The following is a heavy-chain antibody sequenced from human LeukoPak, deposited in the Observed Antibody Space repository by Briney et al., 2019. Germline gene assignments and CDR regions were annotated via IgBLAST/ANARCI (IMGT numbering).Heavy chain of an antibody. CDR2: IFYSGST. J-gene: IGHJ4*02. D-gene: IGHD4-11*01. CDR1: GGSISTANYY. Sequence: PSETLSLTCTVSGGSISTANYYWGWVRQPPGKGLEWIGNIFYSGSTYYNPSLKSRVTISVDTSKNQFSLKLSSVTAADTAVYYCARLLMAGDSNYVFDYWGQGTLVTVSS. CDR3: ARLLMAGDSNYVFDY. V-gene: IGHV4-39*07.